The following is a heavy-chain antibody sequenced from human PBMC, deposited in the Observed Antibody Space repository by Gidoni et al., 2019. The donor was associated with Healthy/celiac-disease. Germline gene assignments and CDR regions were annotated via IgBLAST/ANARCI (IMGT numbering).Heavy chain of an antibody. CDR3: ARVAYYYDSSGYYSDY. J-gene: IGHJ4*02. CDR1: GFTFSSYS. CDR2: IISSSSTI. D-gene: IGHD3-22*01. Sequence: EVQLVESGGGLVQPGGSLRLSCAASGFTFSSYSKNWVRQAPGKGLEGVSYIISSSSTIYYADSVKGRFTISRDNAKNSLYLQMNSLRAEDTAVYCCARVAYYYDSSGYYSDYWGQGTLVTVSS. V-gene: IGHV3-48*01.